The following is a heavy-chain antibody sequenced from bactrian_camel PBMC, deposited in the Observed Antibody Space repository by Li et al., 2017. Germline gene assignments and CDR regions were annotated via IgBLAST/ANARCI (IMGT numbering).Heavy chain of an antibody. Sequence: HVQLVESGGGSVQVGKSLRLSCRASGYTASTYCMAWFRQAPGKEREGVAATFSGGTTNFADSVKGRFTISRDNAKNTLYLQLNSLKTEDTAMYYCSRGVYQYDYWGQGTQVTVS. CDR2: TFSGGTT. CDR1: GYTASTYC. CDR3: SRGVYQYDY. J-gene: IGHJ4*01. D-gene: IGHD3*01. V-gene: IGHV3S53*01.